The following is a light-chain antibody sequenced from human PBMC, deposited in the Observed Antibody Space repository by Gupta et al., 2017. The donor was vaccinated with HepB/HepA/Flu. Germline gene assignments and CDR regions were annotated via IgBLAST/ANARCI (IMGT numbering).Light chain of an antibody. CDR2: DAS. Sequence: EVVLTQSPATQSLSPGERVTLSCRASQSVGMNLAWYRQRPGQAPRLVIYDASNRVTGIPARFSGSGSGTNFTLTISRLQPEDFAVYYCQQRGSWPHSFGGGAKVEIK. V-gene: IGKV3-11*01. CDR1: QSVGMN. CDR3: QQRGSWPHS. J-gene: IGKJ4*01.